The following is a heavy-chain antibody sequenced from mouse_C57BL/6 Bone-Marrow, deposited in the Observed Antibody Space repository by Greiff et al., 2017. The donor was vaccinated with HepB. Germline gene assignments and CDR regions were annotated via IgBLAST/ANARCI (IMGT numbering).Heavy chain of an antibody. D-gene: IGHD2-3*01. J-gene: IGHJ2*01. CDR1: GYTFTDYY. CDR3: ARDGYYVDY. Sequence: VQLQQSGPVLVKPGASVKMSCKASGYTFTDYYMNWVKQSHGKSLEWIGVINPYNGGTSYNQKFKGKATLTVDKASSTDYMELNSLTSEDSAVYYCARDGYYVDYWGQGTTLTVSS. V-gene: IGHV1-19*01. CDR2: INPYNGGT.